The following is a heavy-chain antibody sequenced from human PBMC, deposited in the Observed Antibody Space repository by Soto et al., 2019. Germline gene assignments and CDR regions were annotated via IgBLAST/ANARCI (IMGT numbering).Heavy chain of an antibody. J-gene: IGHJ4*02. CDR3: ARRHSAWSSKILVDDY. D-gene: IGHD6-19*01. CDR2: IYPGDSDT. V-gene: IGHV5-51*01. CDR1: GYSFPSYW. Sequence: GESLKISCTGSGYSFPSYWIAWVRQTPGKGLEWMGVIYPGDSDTRYSPPFESQVTFSADKSISTAYLQWTGLKASDTAIYYCARRHSAWSSKILVDDYWGQGTPVTVSS.